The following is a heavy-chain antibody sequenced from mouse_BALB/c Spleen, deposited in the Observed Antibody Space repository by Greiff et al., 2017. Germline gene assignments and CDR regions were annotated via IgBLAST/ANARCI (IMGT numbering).Heavy chain of an antibody. V-gene: IGHV3-1*02. J-gene: IGHJ3*01. CDR1: GYSITSCYS. CDR3: AREREYYGSKVY. CDR2: IHYSGST. D-gene: IGHD1-1*01. Sequence: VQLQQSGPDLVKPSQSLSLSCTVTGYSITSCYSWHWIRQFPGNKLEWLGFIHYSGSTNYNPSLKRRISITRDTSKNQFFLQLHSVTTEDTATDYCAREREYYGSKVYWGQGTLVTVSA.